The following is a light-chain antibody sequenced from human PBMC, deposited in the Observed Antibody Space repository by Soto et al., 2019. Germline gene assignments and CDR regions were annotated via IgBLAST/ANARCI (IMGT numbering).Light chain of an antibody. V-gene: IGKV2D-29*01. CDR3: MQTVAAPWT. CDR1: QSLVFSDGKTY. CDR2: AVS. J-gene: IGKJ1*01. Sequence: DIVLTQTPLSLSVTPGQPASISCKSSQSLVFSDGKTYFYWYLQKPGQPPHLLIYAVSNRFSGVPDRFSGSGSGTDFTLRISRVEAEDVGIYYCMQTVAAPWTFGQGTKVDI.